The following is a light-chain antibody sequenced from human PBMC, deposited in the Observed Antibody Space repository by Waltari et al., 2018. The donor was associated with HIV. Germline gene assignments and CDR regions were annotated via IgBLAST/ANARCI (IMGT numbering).Light chain of an antibody. CDR3: QVWDSGSDHV. CDR2: HDD. V-gene: IGLV3-21*01. Sequence: SYVLTQPPSITVAPGKTAKITCGGKNIGSRDVHWCQQKPGQAPILVIYHDDDRPSGIPERFSGSNSDNTATLTIKRVEVGDEADYYCQVWDSGSDHVFGSGTTVTVL. J-gene: IGLJ1*01. CDR1: NIGSRD.